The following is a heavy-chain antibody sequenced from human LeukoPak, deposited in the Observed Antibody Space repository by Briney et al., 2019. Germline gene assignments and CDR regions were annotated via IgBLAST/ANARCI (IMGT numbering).Heavy chain of an antibody. J-gene: IGHJ4*02. D-gene: IGHD5-18*01. CDR3: ARDLPHYSYGYLDY. CDR2: FSSSSSHI. Sequence: GGSLRLSCAASGFTFSSYSMNWVRQAPGKGLEWVSYFSSSSSHIYYADSVKGRFTISRDNAKNSLYLQMNSLRAEDTAVYYCARDLPHYSYGYLDYWGQGTLVTVSS. V-gene: IGHV3-21*01. CDR1: GFTFSSYS.